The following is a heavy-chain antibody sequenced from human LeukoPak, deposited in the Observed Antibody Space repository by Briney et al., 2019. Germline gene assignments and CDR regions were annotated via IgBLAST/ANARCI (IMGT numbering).Heavy chain of an antibody. CDR2: ISWDGGST. V-gene: IGHV3-43*01. D-gene: IGHD1-14*01. CDR1: GFTFTDFY. CDR3: AKGSSLNTPTTEGYYYYGMDV. Sequence: PGGSLRLSCAASGFTFTDFYMSWIRQAPGKGLEWVSLISWDGGSTYYADSVKGRFTISRDNSKNSLYLQMNSLRTEDTALYYCAKGSSLNTPTTEGYYYYGMDVWGQGTTVTVSS. J-gene: IGHJ6*02.